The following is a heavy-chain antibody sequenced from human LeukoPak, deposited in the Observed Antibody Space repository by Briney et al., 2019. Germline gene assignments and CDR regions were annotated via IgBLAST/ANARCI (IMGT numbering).Heavy chain of an antibody. J-gene: IGHJ5*02. D-gene: IGHD2-2*01. CDR1: GGSFSGYY. CDR2: INHSGST. CDR3: ARGGYCSGTSCPNWFDP. Sequence: SETLSLTCAVYGGSFSGYYWSWIRQPPGKGLEWIGEINHSGSTNYNPSLKSRVTISVDTSKNQFSLKLSSVTAADTAVYYCARGGYCSGTSCPNWFDPWGQGTLVTVSS. V-gene: IGHV4-34*01.